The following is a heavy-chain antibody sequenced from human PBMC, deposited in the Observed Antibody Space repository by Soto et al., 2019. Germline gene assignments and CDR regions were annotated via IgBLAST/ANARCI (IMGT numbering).Heavy chain of an antibody. J-gene: IGHJ4*02. CDR2: IRSKANSYAT. Sequence: GGSLRLSCAASGFTFSGSAMHWVRQASGKGLEWVGRIRSKANSYATAYAASVKGRFTISRDDSKNTAYLQMNSLKTEDTAVYYCSRHDAIFGVVIISWGQGTLVTVSS. D-gene: IGHD3-3*01. V-gene: IGHV3-73*01. CDR3: SRHDAIFGVVIIS. CDR1: GFTFSGSA.